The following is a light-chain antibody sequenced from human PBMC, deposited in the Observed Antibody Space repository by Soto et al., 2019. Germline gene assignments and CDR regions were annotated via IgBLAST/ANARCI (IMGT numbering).Light chain of an antibody. Sequence: QLVLTQSSSASASLGSSVKLTCTLSSGHSSYIIAWHQQQPGKAPRYLMKLEGSGSYNKGSGVPDRFSGSSSGADRYLTISNLQFEDEADYYGETWDSNPRVFGGGTKLTVL. CDR1: SGHSSYI. CDR3: ETWDSNPRV. CDR2: LEGSGSY. J-gene: IGLJ3*02. V-gene: IGLV4-60*02.